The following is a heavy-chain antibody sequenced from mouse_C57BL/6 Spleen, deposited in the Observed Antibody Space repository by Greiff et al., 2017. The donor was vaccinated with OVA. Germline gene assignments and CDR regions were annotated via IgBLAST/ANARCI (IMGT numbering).Heavy chain of an antibody. J-gene: IGHJ4*01. V-gene: IGHV14-4*01. CDR2: IDPENGDT. CDR3: TTRYDYYAMDY. CDR1: GFNIKDDY. Sequence: VHVKQSGAELVRPGASVKLSCTASGFNIKDDYMHWVKQRPEQGLEWIGWIDPENGDTEYASKFQGKATITADTSSNTAYLQLSSLTSEDTAVYYCTTRYDYYAMDYWGQGTSVTVSS.